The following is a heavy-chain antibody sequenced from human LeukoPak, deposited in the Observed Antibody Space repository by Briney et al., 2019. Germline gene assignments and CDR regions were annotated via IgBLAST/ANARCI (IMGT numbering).Heavy chain of an antibody. CDR1: GYTFTDYY. CDR2: INPNSGGT. CDR3: ARQANDHSGHDY. D-gene: IGHD3-22*01. J-gene: IGHJ4*02. Sequence: ASLKVSCKASGYTFTDYYIHWVRQAPGQGLEGMGWINPNSGGTNYAQKFQDRVTVTRDTSISTAYMELSSLRSDDTAVYYCARQANDHSGHDYWGQGTLVTVSS. V-gene: IGHV1-2*02.